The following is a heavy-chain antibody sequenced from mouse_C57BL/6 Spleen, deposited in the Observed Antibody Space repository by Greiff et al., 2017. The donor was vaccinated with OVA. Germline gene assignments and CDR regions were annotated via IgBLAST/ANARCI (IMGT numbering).Heavy chain of an antibody. J-gene: IGHJ3*01. V-gene: IGHV1-81*01. D-gene: IGHD1-1*01. Sequence: VQLQQSGAELARPGASVKLSCKASGYTFTSYGISWVKQRTGQGLEWIGEIYPRSGNTYYNEKFKGKATLTADKSSSTAYMELRSLTSDDSAVYFCARDYGSSYGFAYWGQGTLVTVSA. CDR1: GYTFTSYG. CDR3: ARDYGSSYGFAY. CDR2: IYPRSGNT.